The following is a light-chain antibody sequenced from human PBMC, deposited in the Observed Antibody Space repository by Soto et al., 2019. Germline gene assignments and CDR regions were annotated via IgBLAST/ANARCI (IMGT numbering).Light chain of an antibody. Sequence: QSVLTQSPSVSAAPGQQVTISCSGSSSNIGNNYVSWYQQLPGTAPKLLIYDNNKPPSGIPDRFSGSKSGTSGTLDITGLQTGDEDDYYCATWDGSLPGEVFGGGTKLTVL. V-gene: IGLV1-51*01. CDR1: SSNIGNNY. CDR2: DNN. J-gene: IGLJ2*01. CDR3: ATWDGSLPGEV.